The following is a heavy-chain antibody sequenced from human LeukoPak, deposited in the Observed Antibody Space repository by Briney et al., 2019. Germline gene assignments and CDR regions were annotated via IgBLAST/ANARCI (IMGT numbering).Heavy chain of an antibody. Sequence: WMXWVRQAPGKGLGWVSRINSDGSSTSYAYSVKGRFTISRDNAKNTLYLQMNSLRAEDTAVYYCARAYGSGSYYNGLDYWGQGTLVTVSS. CDR1: W. D-gene: IGHD3-10*01. J-gene: IGHJ4*01. V-gene: IGHV3-74*01. CDR2: INSDGSST. CDR3: ARAYGSGSYYNGLDY.